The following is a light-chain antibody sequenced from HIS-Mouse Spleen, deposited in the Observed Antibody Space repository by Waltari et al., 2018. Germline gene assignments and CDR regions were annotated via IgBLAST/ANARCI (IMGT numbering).Light chain of an antibody. V-gene: IGKV1-13*02. J-gene: IGKJ3*01. CDR2: DAS. CDR1: QGISSA. CDR3: QQSYSTPFT. Sequence: AIQLTQSPSSLSASVGDRVTITCRTSQGISSALAWYQQKPGKAPKLLIYDASSLESGVPSRFSGSGSGTDFTLTISSLQPEDFATYYCQQSYSTPFTFGPGTKVDIK.